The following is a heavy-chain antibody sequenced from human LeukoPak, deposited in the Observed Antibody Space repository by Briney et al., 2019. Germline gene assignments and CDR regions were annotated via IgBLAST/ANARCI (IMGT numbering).Heavy chain of an antibody. CDR1: GGAFSSYA. D-gene: IGHD3-22*01. CDR2: ITPIFGTA. J-gene: IGHJ4*02. V-gene: IGHV1-69*13. CDR3: ARSPDYYDSSGYYWYYFDY. Sequence: SVKVSCKASGGAFSSYAISWVRQAPGQGLELMGGITPIFGTATYAQKFQGRVTITADESTSTAYMELSSLRSEDTAVYYCARSPDYYDSSGYYWYYFDYWGQGTLVTVSS.